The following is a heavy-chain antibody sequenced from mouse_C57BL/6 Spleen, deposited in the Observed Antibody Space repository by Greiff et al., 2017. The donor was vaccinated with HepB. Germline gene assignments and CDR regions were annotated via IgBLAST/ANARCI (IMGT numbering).Heavy chain of an antibody. CDR3: ARLKELYRNYEVDY. CDR2: IYPGSGST. D-gene: IGHD2-1*01. Sequence: VKLQASGAELVKPGASVKMSCKASGYTFTSYWITWVKQRPGQGLEWIGDIYPGSGSTNYKEKFKSKATLTVDTSPSTASLQISSLASEDSAVYYCARLKELYRNYEVDYWGQGSTLTV. CDR1: GYTFTSYW. J-gene: IGHJ2*01. V-gene: IGHV1-55*01.